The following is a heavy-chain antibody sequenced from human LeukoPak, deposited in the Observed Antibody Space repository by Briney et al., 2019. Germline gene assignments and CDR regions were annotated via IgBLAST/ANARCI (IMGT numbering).Heavy chain of an antibody. J-gene: IGHJ6*02. D-gene: IGHD3-9*01. Sequence: GGSLRLSCAASGFTFSDYYMSWIRQAPGKGLEWVSAISGSGGSTYYADSVKGRFTISRDNSKNTLYLQMNSLRAEDTAVYYCAKGPSNDILTGYYGMDVWGQGTTVTVSS. CDR2: ISGSGGST. V-gene: IGHV3-23*01. CDR1: GFTFSDYY. CDR3: AKGPSNDILTGYYGMDV.